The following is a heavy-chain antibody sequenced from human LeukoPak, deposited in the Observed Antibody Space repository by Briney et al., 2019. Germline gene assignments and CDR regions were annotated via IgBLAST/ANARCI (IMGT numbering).Heavy chain of an antibody. D-gene: IGHD3-22*01. CDR3: AKDDKGQQDY. V-gene: IGHV3-30*02. J-gene: IGHJ4*02. Sequence: GGSLRLSCAASGFPFDNWRMHWVRQAPGKGLEWLALIHFYGTHKYYLDSVKGRFTISRDNSKNTLYLQMTSLRPEDTAGYYCAKDDKGQQDYWGQGILVTVSS. CDR1: GFPFDNWR. CDR2: IHFYGTHK.